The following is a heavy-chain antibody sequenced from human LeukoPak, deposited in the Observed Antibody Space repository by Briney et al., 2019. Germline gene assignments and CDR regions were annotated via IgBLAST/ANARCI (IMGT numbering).Heavy chain of an antibody. Sequence: SETLSLTCTVSGGSISSYYWSWIRQPAGKGLEWIGRIYTSGSTNYNPSLKSRVTMSVDTSKNQFSLKLSSVTAADTAVYYCARVRYCSGGSCYSGFDYWGQGTLVTVSS. J-gene: IGHJ4*02. CDR3: ARVRYCSGGSCYSGFDY. CDR2: IYTSGST. D-gene: IGHD2-15*01. V-gene: IGHV4-4*07. CDR1: GGSISSYY.